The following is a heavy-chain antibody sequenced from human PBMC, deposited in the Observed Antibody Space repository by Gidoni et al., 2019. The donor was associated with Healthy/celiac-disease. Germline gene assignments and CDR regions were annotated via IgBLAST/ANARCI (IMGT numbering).Heavy chain of an antibody. CDR1: GFTFSSYS. CDR3: ARDFGGCSGGSCYSDYYMDV. CDR2: ISSSSSYI. D-gene: IGHD2-15*01. V-gene: IGHV3-21*01. J-gene: IGHJ6*03. Sequence: EVQLVESGGGLVKPGGSLRLSCAASGFTFSSYSMNWVRQAPGKGLEWVSSISSSSSYIYYADSVKGRFTISRDNAKNSLYLQMNSLRAEDTAVYYCARDFGGCSGGSCYSDYYMDVWGKGTTVTVSS.